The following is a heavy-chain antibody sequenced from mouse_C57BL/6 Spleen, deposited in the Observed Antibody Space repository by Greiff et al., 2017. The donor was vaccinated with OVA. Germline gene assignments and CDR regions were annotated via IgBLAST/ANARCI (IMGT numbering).Heavy chain of an antibody. CDR1: GYAFSSSW. D-gene: IGHD1-1*01. V-gene: IGHV1-82*01. CDR2: IYPGDGDT. Sequence: QVQLQQSGPELVKPGASVKISCKASGYAFSSSWMNWVKQRPGKGLEWIGRIYPGDGDTNYNGKFKGKATLTADKSSSTAYMQLSSLTSEDSAVYFCASYGPTGFAYWGQGTLVTVSA. J-gene: IGHJ3*01. CDR3: ASYGPTGFAY.